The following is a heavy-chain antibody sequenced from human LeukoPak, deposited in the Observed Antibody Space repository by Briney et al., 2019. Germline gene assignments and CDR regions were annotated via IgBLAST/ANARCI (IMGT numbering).Heavy chain of an antibody. V-gene: IGHV4-38-2*01. D-gene: IGHD3-22*01. Sequence: PSETLSLTCAVSGYSISSGYYWGWIRQPPGKGLEWIGSIYHSGSTYYNPSLKSRVTISVDTSKNQFSLKLSSVTAADTAVYYCARGPSNYYDSSGFWHFDCWGQGTLVTVSS. CDR1: GYSISSGYY. CDR2: IYHSGST. J-gene: IGHJ4*02. CDR3: ARGPSNYYDSSGFWHFDC.